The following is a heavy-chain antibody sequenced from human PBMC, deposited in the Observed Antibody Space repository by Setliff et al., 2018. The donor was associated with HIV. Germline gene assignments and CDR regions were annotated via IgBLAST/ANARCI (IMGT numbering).Heavy chain of an antibody. CDR3: ATYAYGSGRLDY. J-gene: IGHJ4*02. V-gene: IGHV3-11*01. CDR2: IGMSGITT. Sequence: GGSLRLSCAASGFTFSDYYMTWIRQAPGKGLEWVSAIGMSGITTYYGGSVKGRFTISRDNSRNTLYLQMNGLRAEDTAVYYCATYAYGSGRLDYWGQGTLVTVSS. D-gene: IGHD2-2*01. CDR1: GFTFSDYY.